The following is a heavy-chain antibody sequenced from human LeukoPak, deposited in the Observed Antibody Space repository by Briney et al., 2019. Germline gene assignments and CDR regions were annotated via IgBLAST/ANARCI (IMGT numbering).Heavy chain of an antibody. CDR1: GFTFSSYG. CDR3: ARGPRRWLDYYYYYGMDV. Sequence: GRSLRLSCAASGFTFSSYGMHWVRQAPGKGLEWVAVIWYDGSNKYYADSVKGRFTISRDNSKNTLYLQMNSLRAEDTAVYYCARGPRRWLDYYYYYGMDVWGQGTTVTVSS. D-gene: IGHD6-19*01. CDR2: IWYDGSNK. J-gene: IGHJ6*02. V-gene: IGHV3-33*01.